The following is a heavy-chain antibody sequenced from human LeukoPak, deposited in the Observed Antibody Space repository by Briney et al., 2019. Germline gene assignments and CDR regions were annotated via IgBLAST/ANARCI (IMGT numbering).Heavy chain of an antibody. D-gene: IGHD3-10*01. Sequence: NPGGSLRLSCAASGFSVRTNYMSWVRQSPGKGLEWISYVTSSGGSTKYADSVKGRFTISRDNAKNSVALQMNSLRAEDTAVYYCTRERRGSYFAFESWGQGTLVTVS. CDR1: GFSVRTNY. CDR2: VTSSGGST. J-gene: IGHJ4*02. CDR3: TRERRGSYFAFES. V-gene: IGHV3-11*01.